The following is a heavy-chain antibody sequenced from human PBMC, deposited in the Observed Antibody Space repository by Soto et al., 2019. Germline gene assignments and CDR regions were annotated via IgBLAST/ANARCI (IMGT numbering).Heavy chain of an antibody. J-gene: IGHJ6*02. D-gene: IGHD1-7*01. V-gene: IGHV1-69*13. CDR2: IIPIFGTA. Sequence: SVKVSCKASGGTFSSYAISWVRQAPGQGLEWMGGIIPIFGTANYAQKFQGRVTITADESTSTAYMELSSLRSEDTAVYYCEREMYNWNYGRGYYYYYGMDVWGQGTTVTVSS. CDR1: GGTFSSYA. CDR3: EREMYNWNYGRGYYYYYGMDV.